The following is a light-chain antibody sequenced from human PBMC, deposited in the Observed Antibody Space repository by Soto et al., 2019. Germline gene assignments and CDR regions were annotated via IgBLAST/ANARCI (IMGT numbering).Light chain of an antibody. CDR2: DAF. CDR3: QQRGDWPRT. CDR1: QSVGSN. J-gene: IGKJ2*01. Sequence: EIVLTQSPATLSLSPGERATLTCRASQSVGSNLAWYLQKPGQAPRLLIYDAFNRATGIPDRFSGSGSGTDFTLIISSLEPEDFEVYYCQQRGDWPRTFGQGTKVDTK. V-gene: IGKV3-11*01.